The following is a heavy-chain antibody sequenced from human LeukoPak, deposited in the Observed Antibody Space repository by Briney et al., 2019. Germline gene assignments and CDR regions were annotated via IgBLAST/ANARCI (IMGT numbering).Heavy chain of an antibody. J-gene: IGHJ4*02. CDR3: ARGAYCSTTSCYYFDY. D-gene: IGHD2-2*01. CDR1: GGSISSYY. V-gene: IGHV4-59*01. CDR2: IYYSRST. Sequence: SETLSLTCTVSGGSISSYYWSWIRQPPGKGLEWIGYIYYSRSTNYNPSLKSRVTISLDTSKNQFSLKLSSVTAADTAVYYCARGAYCSTTSCYYFDYWGQGTLVTVSS.